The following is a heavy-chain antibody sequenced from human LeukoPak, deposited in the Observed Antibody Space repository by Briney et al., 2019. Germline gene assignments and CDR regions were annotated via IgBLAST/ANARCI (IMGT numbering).Heavy chain of an antibody. D-gene: IGHD6-19*01. CDR2: IYYSGST. Sequence: ETLSLTCTVSGGSISSYYWSWIWQPPGKGLEWIGYIYYSGSTNYNPSLKSRVTISVDTSKNQFSLKLSSVTAADTAVYYCARGGAVAGIEYWFDPWGQGTLVTVSS. V-gene: IGHV4-59*01. CDR3: ARGGAVAGIEYWFDP. CDR1: GGSISSYY. J-gene: IGHJ5*02.